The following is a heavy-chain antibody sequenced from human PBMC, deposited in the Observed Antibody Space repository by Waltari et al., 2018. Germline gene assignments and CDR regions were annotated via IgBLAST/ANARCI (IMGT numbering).Heavy chain of an antibody. CDR3: ARGGGSWDLDY. CDR1: GGSISSYY. V-gene: IGHV4-59*01. D-gene: IGHD6-13*01. J-gene: IGHJ4*02. CDR2: IYYSGST. Sequence: QVQLQESGPGLVKPSETLSLTCTVSGGSISSYYWSWIRQPPGKGLVWIGYIYYSGSTNYNPSLKSRVTISVDTSKNQFSLKLSSVTAADTAVYYCARGGGSWDLDYWGQGTLVTVSS.